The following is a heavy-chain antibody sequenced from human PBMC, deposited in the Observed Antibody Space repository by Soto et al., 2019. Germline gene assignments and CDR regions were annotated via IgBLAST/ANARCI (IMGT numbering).Heavy chain of an antibody. V-gene: IGHV1-69*13. CDR2: IMPVFPTP. Sequence: ASVKVSCKASGGSFRTSAISWVRQAPGQGLEWMGGIMPVFPTPDYAQKFQGRVTITADESTSTAYMELSSLRSEDTAVYYCARDKDRQQLGGNYYYILDVWGQGTTVTVSS. J-gene: IGHJ6*01. D-gene: IGHD3-3*02. CDR1: GGSFRTSA. CDR3: ARDKDRQQLGGNYYYILDV.